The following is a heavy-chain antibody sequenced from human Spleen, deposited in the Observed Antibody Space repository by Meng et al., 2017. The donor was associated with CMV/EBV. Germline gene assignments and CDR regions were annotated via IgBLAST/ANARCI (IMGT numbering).Heavy chain of an antibody. Sequence: SETLSLTCTVSGGSISDYYWTWIRQPPGKGLEWIGYIYYSGNTNYNPSLKSRVTMSVERSKNHFSLKLSSVTAADTAVYYCARGFQYNYGSGSYLWCDPWGQGTLVTVSS. CDR2: IYYSGNT. J-gene: IGHJ5*02. D-gene: IGHD3-10*01. CDR3: ARGFQYNYGSGSYLWCDP. CDR1: GGSISDYY. V-gene: IGHV4-59*01.